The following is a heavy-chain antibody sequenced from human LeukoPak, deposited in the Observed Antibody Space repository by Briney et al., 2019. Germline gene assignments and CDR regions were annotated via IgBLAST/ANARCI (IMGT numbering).Heavy chain of an antibody. J-gene: IGHJ4*02. CDR2: IYYSGST. V-gene: IGHV4-59*01. CDR3: ARVGYSSSGNYYNDRGAFDY. D-gene: IGHD3-10*01. CDR1: GGSISSYY. Sequence: SETLSLTCTVSGGSISSYYWSWIRQPPGKGLEWIGYIYYSGSTNYNPSLRSRVTISVDTSKNQFSLKLSSVTAADTAVYYCARVGYSSSGNYYNDRGAFDYWGQGTLVTVSS.